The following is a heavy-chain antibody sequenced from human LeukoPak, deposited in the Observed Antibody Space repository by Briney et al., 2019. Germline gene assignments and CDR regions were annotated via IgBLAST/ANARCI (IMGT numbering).Heavy chain of an antibody. CDR1: GFTFSSYA. CDR3: ARAPLGLGELLGEDYFDY. D-gene: IGHD3-10*01. V-gene: IGHV3-30-3*01. CDR2: ISYDGSNA. Sequence: GGSLRLSCAASGFTFSSYAMPWVRQAPGKGLEWVAVISYDGSNAYYADSVKGRFTISRDNSKNTLYLQMNSLRAEDTAVYYCARAPLGLGELLGEDYFDYWGQGTLVTVSS. J-gene: IGHJ4*02.